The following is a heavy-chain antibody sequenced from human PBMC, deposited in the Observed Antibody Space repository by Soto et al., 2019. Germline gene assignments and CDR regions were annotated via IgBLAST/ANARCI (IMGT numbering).Heavy chain of an antibody. J-gene: IGHJ3*02. V-gene: IGHV3-74*01. Sequence: EVQLVESGGGLVQPGGSLRLSCVASGFTFNSHWMLWVRQAPGKGPVWVSLINSDGSATRYADSVEGRFTISRDNAKNTLYLQMNSLRAEDTAVYYCVKGSGWLCDIWGQGTMVTVSS. CDR2: INSDGSAT. CDR3: VKGSGWLCDI. CDR1: GFTFNSHW. D-gene: IGHD6-19*01.